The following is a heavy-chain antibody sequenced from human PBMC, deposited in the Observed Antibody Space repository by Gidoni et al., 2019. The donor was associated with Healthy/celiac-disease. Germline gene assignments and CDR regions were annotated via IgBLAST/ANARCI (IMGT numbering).Heavy chain of an antibody. D-gene: IGHD6-19*01. CDR1: GFAFSGDW. J-gene: IGHJ6*02. CDR3: ARYAVAGGSVRSGMDV. V-gene: IGHV3-7*01. CDR2: IKYDGSEK. Sequence: EVQFVESGGGLVQPGGFLRLSCEAAGFAFSGDWMTWVRQAPGKGLEWLAKIKYDGSEKNYVDSVKGRFTISRDNAKNSLYLQMNSLRAEDTAVYYCARYAVAGGSVRSGMDVWGQGTTVTVSS.